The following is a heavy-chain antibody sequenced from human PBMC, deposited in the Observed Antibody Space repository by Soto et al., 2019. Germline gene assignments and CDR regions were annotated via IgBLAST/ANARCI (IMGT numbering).Heavy chain of an antibody. CDR1: GYTFFTFD. V-gene: IGHV1-18*01. Sequence: ASVKVSCKASGYTFFTFDISWVRQAPGKGLEWMGWISTYSGGSTSYAQTFQGRVTMTRDTSTSTVYMELSSLRSEDTAVYYCARDLRVPAAIGALFDPGGQGTLVTVPS. CDR3: ARDLRVPAAIGALFDP. J-gene: IGHJ5*02. CDR2: ISTYSGGST. D-gene: IGHD2-2*01.